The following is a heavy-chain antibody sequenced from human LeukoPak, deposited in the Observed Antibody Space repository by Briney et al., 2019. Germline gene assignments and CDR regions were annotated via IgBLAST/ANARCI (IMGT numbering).Heavy chain of an antibody. CDR3: ARAGGYCGRISCPYYFDY. D-gene: IGHD2-15*01. J-gene: IGHJ4*02. CDR2: ISTYNGHT. V-gene: IGHV1-18*01. CDR1: GYTFSSYG. Sequence: ASVKVSCKASGYTFSSYGISWVRQAPGQGLEWMGWISTYNGHTNYAQRLQDRVTMTTDTSTSTAYVELRSLRSEDTAVYYCARAGGYCGRISCPYYFDYWGQGSLVAVSS.